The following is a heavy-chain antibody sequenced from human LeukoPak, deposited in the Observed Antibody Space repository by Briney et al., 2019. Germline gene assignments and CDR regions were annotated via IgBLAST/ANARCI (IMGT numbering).Heavy chain of an antibody. CDR2: IHHSGST. V-gene: IGHV4-31*01. CDR3: ARERLLLRGDAFDI. CDR1: GGSISSGSYY. J-gene: IGHJ3*02. Sequence: SETLSLTCTVSGGSISSGSYYWSWFRQRPGEGLEWIAYIHHSGSTYYNPSLKSPTIISIDTSKSQFSLKVTSVTAADTAVYYCARERLLLRGDAFDIWGQGTMVTVSS. D-gene: IGHD2/OR15-2a*01.